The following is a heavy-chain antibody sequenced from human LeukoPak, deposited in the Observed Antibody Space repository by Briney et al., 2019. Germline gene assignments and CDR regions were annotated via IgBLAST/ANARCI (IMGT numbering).Heavy chain of an antibody. CDR2: AYYTGST. J-gene: IGHJ4*02. CDR3: ARLRSGSIDD. V-gene: IGHV4-39*01. D-gene: IGHD3-22*01. Sequence: PSETLSLTCTVSGGSVNSITYYWGWTRQPPGKGLEWIGSAYYTGSTYYNPSLKSRVTTSVDTSKNQFSLKLSSVTAADTAVYYCARLRSGSIDDWGQGALVTVSS. CDR1: GGSVNSITYY.